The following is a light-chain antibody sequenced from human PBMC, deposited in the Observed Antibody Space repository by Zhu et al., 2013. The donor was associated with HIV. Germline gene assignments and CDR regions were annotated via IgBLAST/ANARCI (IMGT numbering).Light chain of an antibody. CDR1: QSISSN. J-gene: IGKJ2*02. V-gene: IGKV3-15*01. CDR3: QQYDNWPAGT. CDR2: DAS. Sequence: EIVMTQSPATLSVSPGERATLSCWASQSISSNLAWYQQKPGQAPRLLIYDASNRATGIPARFSGSGSGTEFTLTISSLQSEDFAVYYCQQYDNWPAGTFGRGTKLEIK.